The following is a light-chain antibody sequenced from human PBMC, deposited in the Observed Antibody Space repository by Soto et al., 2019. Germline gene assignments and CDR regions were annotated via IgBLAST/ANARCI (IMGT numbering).Light chain of an antibody. V-gene: IGKV2-28*01. J-gene: IGKJ4*01. CDR3: MQALQSPLT. Sequence: DIVMTQSPLSLPVTPGAPASISCRSSQSLLHNNGYNYLDWYLQKPGQSPQLLIYLGSNRASGGPDRFSGSGSGTDFTLKSSRVEAEDVGVYYGMQALQSPLTFGGGTKVEIK. CDR1: QSLLHNNGYNY. CDR2: LGS.